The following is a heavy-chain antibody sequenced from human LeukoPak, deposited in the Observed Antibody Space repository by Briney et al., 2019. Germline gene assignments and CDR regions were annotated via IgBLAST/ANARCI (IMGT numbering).Heavy chain of an antibody. CDR3: ASSSGHLDY. D-gene: IGHD6-19*01. CDR1: GFTYSSYS. V-gene: IGHV3-48*04. CDR2: ITGSSSTI. Sequence: GGSLRLSCAASGFTYSSYSMNWVRQAPGKGLEWLSYITGSSSTIYYADSVKGRFTISRDNAKNSLYLQMNSLRAEDTAVYYCASSSGHLDYWGQGTLVTFSS. J-gene: IGHJ4*02.